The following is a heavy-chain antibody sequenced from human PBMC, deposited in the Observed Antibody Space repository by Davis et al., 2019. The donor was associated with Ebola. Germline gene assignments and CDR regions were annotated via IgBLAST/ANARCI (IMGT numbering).Heavy chain of an antibody. Sequence: SETLSLTCTVSNGSINNYYWSWIRQPPGKGLEWIGYVYYGGSSNYNPSLTSRVTMSVDTSKNQFSLKLTSVTTADTAVYYCARTLDYGDYRFDYWGQGTLVAVAS. J-gene: IGHJ4*02. CDR3: ARTLDYGDYRFDY. V-gene: IGHV4-59*01. D-gene: IGHD4-17*01. CDR1: NGSINNYY. CDR2: VYYGGSS.